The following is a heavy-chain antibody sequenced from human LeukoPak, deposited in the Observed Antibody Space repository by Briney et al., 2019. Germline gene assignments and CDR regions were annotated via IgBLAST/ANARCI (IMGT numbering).Heavy chain of an antibody. J-gene: IGHJ4*02. CDR3: AREARRAYSYNYFED. Sequence: PSETLSLTCTVSGGSISSSSYYWGWIRQPPGKGLEWIGSIYYSGSTYYNPSLKSRVTISVDTSKNQFSLKLSSVTAADTAVYYCAREARRAYSYNYFEDWGRGTLVTVSS. CDR2: IYYSGST. V-gene: IGHV4-39*07. CDR1: GGSISSSSYY. D-gene: IGHD5-18*01.